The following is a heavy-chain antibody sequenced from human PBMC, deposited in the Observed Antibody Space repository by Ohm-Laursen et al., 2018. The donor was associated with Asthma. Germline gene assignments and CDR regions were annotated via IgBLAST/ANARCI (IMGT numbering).Heavy chain of an antibody. Sequence: SLSLSCAASGFTFSSYAMSWVRQAPGKGLEWVASISTASTFIYYADSVRGRFTTSRDSANDLVYLQMHDLRAEDTDLYYCARIGPEWELPGREYPLIHWGQGTLVTVSS. CDR1: GFTFSSYA. CDR3: ARIGPEWELPGREYPLIH. D-gene: IGHD1-26*01. CDR2: ISTASTFI. V-gene: IGHV3-21*04. J-gene: IGHJ1*01.